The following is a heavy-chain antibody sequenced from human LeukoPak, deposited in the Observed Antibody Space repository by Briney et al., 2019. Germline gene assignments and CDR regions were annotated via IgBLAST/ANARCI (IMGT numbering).Heavy chain of an antibody. CDR2: IYHSGST. CDR1: GYSISSGYY. CDR3: ARHPPQTLDAFDI. V-gene: IGHV4-38-2*01. Sequence: SETLSLTRAVSGYSISSGYYWGWIRQPPGKGLEWIGSIYHSGSTYYNPSLKSRVTISVDTSKNQFSLKLSSVTAADTAVYYCARHPPQTLDAFDIWGQGTMVTVSS. J-gene: IGHJ3*02.